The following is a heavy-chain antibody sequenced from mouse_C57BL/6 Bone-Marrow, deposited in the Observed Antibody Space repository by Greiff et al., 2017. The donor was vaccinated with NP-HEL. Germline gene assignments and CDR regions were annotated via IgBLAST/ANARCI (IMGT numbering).Heavy chain of an antibody. CDR3: ARGGGTVDFDY. CDR2: IYPGGGYT. CDR1: GYTFTNYW. D-gene: IGHD4-1*01. V-gene: IGHV1-63*01. J-gene: IGHJ2*01. Sequence: QVQLKQSGAELVRPGTSVKMSCKASGYTFTNYWIGWAKQRPGHGLEWIGDIYPGGGYTNYNEKFKGKATLTADKSSSTAYMQVSSLTSEDSAIYYCARGGGTVDFDYWGQGTTLTVSA.